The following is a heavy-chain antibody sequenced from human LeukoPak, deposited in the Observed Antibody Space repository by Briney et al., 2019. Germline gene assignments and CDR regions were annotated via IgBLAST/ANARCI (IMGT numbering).Heavy chain of an antibody. V-gene: IGHV4-38-2*02. Sequence: PSETLSLTCAVSGYSISSGYYWGWIRQPPGKGLEWIGSIYHSGSTYYNPSLKSRVTISVDTSKNQFSLKLSSVAAADTAVYYCARDWETYYYGSGSYRYFDYWGQGTLVTVSS. J-gene: IGHJ4*02. D-gene: IGHD3-10*01. CDR3: ARDWETYYYGSGSYRYFDY. CDR1: GYSISSGYY. CDR2: IYHSGST.